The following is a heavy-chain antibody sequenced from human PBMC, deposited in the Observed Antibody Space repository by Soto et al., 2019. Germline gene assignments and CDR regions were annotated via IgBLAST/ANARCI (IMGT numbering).Heavy chain of an antibody. CDR3: AKEAYMTTRNGFDH. V-gene: IGHV3-23*01. CDR2: ISGSGSKP. D-gene: IGHD3-16*01. J-gene: IGHJ4*02. CDR1: GFTFSSYA. Sequence: EVQVLEAGGGLVQPGGSRILSCAASGFTFSSYAMWWVRQAPGQGLEWVSAISGSGSKPYYADSVKGRFTISRDNSKNTLYLQMNSLRAEDTALYYCAKEAYMTTRNGFDHWGQGTLVTVSS.